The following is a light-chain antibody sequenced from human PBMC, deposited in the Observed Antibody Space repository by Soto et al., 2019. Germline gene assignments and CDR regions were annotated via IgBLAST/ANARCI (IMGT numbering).Light chain of an antibody. V-gene: IGLV2-11*01. Sequence: QSALTQPRSVSGSPGQSVTISCTGTSSDVGGYNYVSWYQQHPGKAPKLVIYDVSKRPSGVPDRSSGSKSGNTASLTISGLQAEDEADYYCCSYAGTSLWVFGGGTKLTVL. CDR1: SSDVGGYNY. J-gene: IGLJ3*02. CDR3: CSYAGTSLWV. CDR2: DVS.